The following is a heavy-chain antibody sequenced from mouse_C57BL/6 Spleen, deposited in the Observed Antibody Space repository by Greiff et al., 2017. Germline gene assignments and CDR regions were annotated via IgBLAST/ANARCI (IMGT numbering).Heavy chain of an antibody. J-gene: IGHJ1*03. CDR2: ISYDGSN. V-gene: IGHV3-6*01. D-gene: IGHD1-1*01. Sequence: EVQLQQSGPGLVKPSQSLSLTCSVTGYSITSGYYWNWIRQFPGNKLEWMGYISYDGSNNYNPSLKNRISITRDTSKNQFFLKLNSVTTEDTATYYCARTDGSSRYFDVWGKGTTVTVSS. CDR1: GYSITSGYY. CDR3: ARTDGSSRYFDV.